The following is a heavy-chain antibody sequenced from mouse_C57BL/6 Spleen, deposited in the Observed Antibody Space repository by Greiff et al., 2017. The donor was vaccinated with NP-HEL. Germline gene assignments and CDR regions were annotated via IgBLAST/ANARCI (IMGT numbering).Heavy chain of an antibody. CDR3: ARGGDYYGSYYFDY. D-gene: IGHD1-1*01. V-gene: IGHV1-81*01. CDR2: ISPRSGNT. Sequence: QVQLQQSGAELARPGASVKLSCKASGYTFTSYGISWVKQRTGQGLAWIGEISPRSGNTYYTEKFKGKATLTADKSSSTAYMELRSLTSEDSAVYFCARGGDYYGSYYFDYWGQGTTLTVSS. CDR1: GYTFTSYG. J-gene: IGHJ2*01.